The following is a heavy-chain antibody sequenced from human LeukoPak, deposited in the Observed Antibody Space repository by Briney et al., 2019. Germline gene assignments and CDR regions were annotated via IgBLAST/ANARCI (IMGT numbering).Heavy chain of an antibody. CDR2: IYYSGST. Sequence: SETLSLTCTVSGGSISSSSYYWGWIRQPPGKGLEWIGSIYYSGSTYYNPSLKSRVTISVDTSKNQFSLKLSSVTAADTAVYYCARPALRWGSGPFAYWGQGTLVTVSS. V-gene: IGHV4-39*01. CDR1: GGSISSSSYY. CDR3: ARPALRWGSGPFAY. J-gene: IGHJ4*02. D-gene: IGHD2-21*01.